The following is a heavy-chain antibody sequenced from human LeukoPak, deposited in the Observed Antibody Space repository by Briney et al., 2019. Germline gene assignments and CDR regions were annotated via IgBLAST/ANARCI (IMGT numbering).Heavy chain of an antibody. CDR1: GFTFSSYW. CDR3: ARYLNSGPADY. D-gene: IGHD6-19*01. V-gene: IGHV3-7*01. CDR2: IKQDGSEK. J-gene: IGHJ4*02. Sequence: GGSLRLSCAASGFTFSSYWMTWVRQAPGKGLEWVANIKQDGSEKHYVDSVKGRLTISRDNAKNSLYLQMNSLRAEDTAVYYCARYLNSGPADYWGQGTLDTVSS.